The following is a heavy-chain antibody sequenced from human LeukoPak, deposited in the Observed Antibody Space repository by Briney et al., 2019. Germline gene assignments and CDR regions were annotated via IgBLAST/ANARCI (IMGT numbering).Heavy chain of an antibody. J-gene: IGHJ4*02. CDR1: GFTFSSYW. V-gene: IGHV3-23*01. CDR3: AKAERGYSYGYYFDY. D-gene: IGHD5-18*01. Sequence: GGSLRLSCAASGFTFSSYWMSWVRQAPGKGLEWVSAISGSGGSTYYADSVKGRFTISRDNSKNTLYLQMNSLRAEDTAVYYCAKAERGYSYGYYFDYWGQGTLVTVSS. CDR2: ISGSGGST.